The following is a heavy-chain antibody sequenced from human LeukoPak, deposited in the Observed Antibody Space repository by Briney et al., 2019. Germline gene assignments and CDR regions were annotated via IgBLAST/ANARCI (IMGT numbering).Heavy chain of an antibody. D-gene: IGHD3-22*01. CDR2: IYSGGST. CDR3: ATGDGEDAYYYDSSGPRGNY. CDR1: GFTVSSNY. Sequence: GGSLRLSCAASGFTVSSNYMSWVRQAPGKGVDGVSVIYSGGSTYYADSVKGRFTISRDNSKNTLYLQMNSLRAEDTAVYYCATGDGEDAYYYDSSGPRGNYWGQGTLVTVSS. J-gene: IGHJ4*02. V-gene: IGHV3-66*01.